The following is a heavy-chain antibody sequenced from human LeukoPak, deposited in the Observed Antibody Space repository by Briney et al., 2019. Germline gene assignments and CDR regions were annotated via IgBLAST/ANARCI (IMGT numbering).Heavy chain of an antibody. CDR3: ARGPAENSGNYYVGDY. V-gene: IGHV3-48*03. CDR2: ISSSGGTI. Sequence: PGGSLRLSCAASGFTFSTYEMNWVRQAPGKGLEWVSYISSSGGTIHYSDSVKGRFTISRDNAKNSLYLQMNSLRAEDTAVYYCARGPAENSGNYYVGDYWGQGTLVTVSS. D-gene: IGHD1-26*01. J-gene: IGHJ4*02. CDR1: GFTFSTYE.